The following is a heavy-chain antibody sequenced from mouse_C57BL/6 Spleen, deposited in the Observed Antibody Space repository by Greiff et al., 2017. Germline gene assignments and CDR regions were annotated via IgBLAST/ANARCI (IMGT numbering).Heavy chain of an antibody. V-gene: IGHV1-63*01. D-gene: IGHD2-3*01. J-gene: IGHJ2*01. CDR2: IYPGGGYT. CDR1: GYTFTNYW. CDR3: ARGNIYDGYEYYFDY. Sequence: QVQLQQSGAELVRPGTSVKMSCKASGYTFTNYWIGWAKQRPGHGLEWIGDIYPGGGYTNYNEKFKGKATLTADKSSSTAYMQFSSLTSEDSAIYYCARGNIYDGYEYYFDYWGQGTTLTVSS.